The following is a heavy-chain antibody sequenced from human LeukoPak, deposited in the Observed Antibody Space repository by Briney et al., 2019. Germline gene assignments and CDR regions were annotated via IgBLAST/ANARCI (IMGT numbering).Heavy chain of an antibody. CDR3: ARVNSGWNAFGFDP. J-gene: IGHJ5*02. CDR2: MNPNSGNT. D-gene: IGHD6-19*01. CDR1: GYTFTSYD. Sequence: ASVKVSCKASGYTFTSYDINWVRQATGQGLEWMGWMNPNSGNTGYAQKFQGRVTMTRNTSISTAYMELRSLRFEDTAVYYCARVNSGWNAFGFDPWGQGTLVTVSS. V-gene: IGHV1-8*01.